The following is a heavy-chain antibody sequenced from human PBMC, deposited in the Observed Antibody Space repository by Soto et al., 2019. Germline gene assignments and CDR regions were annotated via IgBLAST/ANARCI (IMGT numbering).Heavy chain of an antibody. CDR2: IYYSGST. Sequence: ASVTLCLTCTDSGGYISSYYWSWIRQPPGKGLEWIGYIYYSGSTNYNPSLKSRVTISVDTSKNQFSLKLSSVTAADTAVYYCARRAVVVAARETWFDPWGQGTLVTVSS. CDR3: ARRAVVVAARETWFDP. J-gene: IGHJ5*02. CDR1: GGYISSYY. V-gene: IGHV4-59*01. D-gene: IGHD2-15*01.